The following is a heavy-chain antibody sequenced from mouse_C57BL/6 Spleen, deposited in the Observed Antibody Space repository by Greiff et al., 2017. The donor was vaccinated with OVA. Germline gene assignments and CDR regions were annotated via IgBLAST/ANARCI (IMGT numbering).Heavy chain of an antibody. V-gene: IGHV1-69*01. CDR2: IDPSDSYT. CDR1: GYTFTSYW. Sequence: QVQLKQPGAELVMPGASVKLSCKASGYTFTSYWMHWVKQRPGQGLEWIGEIDPSDSYTNYNQKFKGKSTLTVDKSSSTAYMQLSSLTSEDSAVYYCASGYGSSGAWFAYWGQGTLVTVSA. D-gene: IGHD1-1*01. CDR3: ASGYGSSGAWFAY. J-gene: IGHJ3*01.